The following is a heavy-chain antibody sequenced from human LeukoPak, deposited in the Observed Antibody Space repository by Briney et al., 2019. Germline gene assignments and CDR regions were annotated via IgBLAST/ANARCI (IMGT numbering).Heavy chain of an antibody. Sequence: PGGSLRLSCAASGFTFSSYGMHWVRQAPGKGLEWVAVIWYDGSNKYYADSVKGRFTISRDNSKNTLYLQMNSLRAEDTAVYYCARDRAGYSSSWDHDAFDIWGQGTTVTVSS. V-gene: IGHV3-33*01. D-gene: IGHD6-13*01. J-gene: IGHJ3*02. CDR3: ARDRAGYSSSWDHDAFDI. CDR1: GFTFSSYG. CDR2: IWYDGSNK.